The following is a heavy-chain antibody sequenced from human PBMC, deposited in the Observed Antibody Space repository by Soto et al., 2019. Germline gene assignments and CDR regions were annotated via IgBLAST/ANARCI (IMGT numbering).Heavy chain of an antibody. Sequence: QITLKESGPTLVKPTQTLTLTCTFSGFSLSTSGVGVGWIRQPPGKALEWLALISWNDDKRYSPSLKSRLTITKDTSKNQVVLTMTNMDPVDTATYYCAHSGYDFWSGYYFDYWGQGTLVTVSS. D-gene: IGHD3-3*01. J-gene: IGHJ4*02. CDR2: ISWNDDK. CDR1: GFSLSTSGVG. V-gene: IGHV2-5*01. CDR3: AHSGYDFWSGYYFDY.